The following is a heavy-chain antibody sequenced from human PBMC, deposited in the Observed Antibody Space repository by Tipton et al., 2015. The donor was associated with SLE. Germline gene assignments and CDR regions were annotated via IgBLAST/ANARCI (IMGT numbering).Heavy chain of an antibody. CDR2: IYASGTT. Sequence: TLSLTCTVSGGAISRHYWSWIRQPAGKGLEWIGRIYASGTTKCNPFLKSRVTMSVDTSKNQFSLKLMSVTAADTAVYYCAREGGGEAYYYYYGLDVWGQGTTITVSS. J-gene: IGHJ6*02. D-gene: IGHD3-10*01. V-gene: IGHV4-4*07. CDR3: AREGGGEAYYYYYGLDV. CDR1: GGAISRHY.